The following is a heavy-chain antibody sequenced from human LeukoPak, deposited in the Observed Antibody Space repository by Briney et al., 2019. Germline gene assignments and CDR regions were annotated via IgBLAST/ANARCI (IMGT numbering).Heavy chain of an antibody. CDR3: AKDGYYYGSGSYYFDY. D-gene: IGHD3-10*01. CDR1: GFTFDDYA. J-gene: IGHJ4*02. CDR2: ISWNSGSI. Sequence: GGSLRLSCAASGFTFDDYAMHWVRQAPGKGLEWVSGISWNSGSIGYADSVKGRFTISRDNAKNSLYLQMNSLRAEDTALYYCAKDGYYYGSGSYYFDYWGQGTLVTVSS. V-gene: IGHV3-9*01.